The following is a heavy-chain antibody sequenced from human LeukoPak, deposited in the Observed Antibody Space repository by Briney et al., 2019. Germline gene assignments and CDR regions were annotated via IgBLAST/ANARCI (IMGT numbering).Heavy chain of an antibody. Sequence: SVKVSCEASGGTFSSYAISWVRQAPGQGLEWMGRIIPIFGIANYAQKFQGRVTITADKSTSTAYMELSSLRSEDTAVYYCARNVEDYYDSSGYYYPFDYWGQGTLVTVSS. D-gene: IGHD3-22*01. J-gene: IGHJ4*02. CDR1: GGTFSSYA. CDR2: IIPIFGIA. CDR3: ARNVEDYYDSSGYYYPFDY. V-gene: IGHV1-69*04.